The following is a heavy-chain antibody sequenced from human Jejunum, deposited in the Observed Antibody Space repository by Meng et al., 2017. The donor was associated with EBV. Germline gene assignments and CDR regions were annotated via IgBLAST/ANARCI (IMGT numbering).Heavy chain of an antibody. Sequence: QRQVKESGPGLVKPSGTLSLTCAVSSGSIFSSNWWTWVRQPPGKGLEWIGEIYHSGSTNYNPSLKSRITMSLDKSKNQFSLKLRSVTAADTAVYYCASIHPSIDSWGPGTLVTVSS. D-gene: IGHD2-21*01. CDR1: SGSIFSSNW. J-gene: IGHJ4*02. CDR2: IYHSGST. V-gene: IGHV4-4*02. CDR3: ASIHPSIDS.